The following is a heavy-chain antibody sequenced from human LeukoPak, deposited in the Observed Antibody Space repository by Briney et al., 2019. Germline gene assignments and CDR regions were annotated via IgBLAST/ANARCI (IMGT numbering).Heavy chain of an antibody. CDR2: INGDGSTT. CDR3: ARSDNGFDI. Sequence: SGGSLRLSCAASGFTLSSYWMHWVRHAPGKGLVWVSRINGDGSTTTYADSVKGRFTISRDNPKNTLYLQLNSLRAEDTAVYYCARSDNGFDIWGQGTMVTVSS. V-gene: IGHV3-74*01. D-gene: IGHD5-12*01. CDR1: GFTLSSYW. J-gene: IGHJ3*02.